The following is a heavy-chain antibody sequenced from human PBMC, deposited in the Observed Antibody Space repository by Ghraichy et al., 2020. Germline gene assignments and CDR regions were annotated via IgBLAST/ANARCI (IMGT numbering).Heavy chain of an antibody. CDR1: GDSVSRAGYF. Sequence: SETLSLTCSVSGDSVSRAGYFWSWIRQPPGKGLEWIGYASYSGSTNYNPSLKSRVTVSVDTSKNQFSLNLSSVTAAETAVYYCARDYFRTGWSVNSCHVCDAWGHGTMVTVSS. CDR2: ASYSGST. CDR3: ARDYFRTGWSVNSCHVCDA. D-gene: IGHD3-3*01. V-gene: IGHV4-61*08. J-gene: IGHJ3*01.